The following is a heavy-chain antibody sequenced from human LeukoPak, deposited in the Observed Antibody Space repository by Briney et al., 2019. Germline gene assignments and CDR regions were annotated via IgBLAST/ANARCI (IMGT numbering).Heavy chain of an antibody. J-gene: IGHJ6*02. D-gene: IGHD3-10*01. Sequence: SQTLSLTCTVSGGSISSGDYYWSWIRQPPGKGLEWIGYIYYSGSTYYNPSLKSRVTISVDTSKNQFSLRLSSVTAADTAVYYCASYYYGSGSYYKGGYHYYGMDVWGQGTTVTVSS. CDR1: GGSISSGDYY. CDR2: IYYSGST. CDR3: ASYYYGSGSYYKGGYHYYGMDV. V-gene: IGHV4-30-4*01.